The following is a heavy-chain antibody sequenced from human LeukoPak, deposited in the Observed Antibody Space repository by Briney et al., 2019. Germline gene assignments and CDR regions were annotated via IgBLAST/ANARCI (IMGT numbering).Heavy chain of an antibody. J-gene: IGHJ4*02. CDR1: GGSLSTTSW. V-gene: IGHV4-4*02. CDR3: ARDSRRDGYNLDY. Sequence: SGTLSLTCTVSGGSLSTTSWWVWLRQPPGKGLGWLGEVYYSGGGNNNYNPSLKSRATISIDTSRNDFSLKLSSVTAADTAVYYCARDSRRDGYNLDYWGREPWSPSPQ. D-gene: IGHD5-24*01. CDR2: VYYSGGGNN.